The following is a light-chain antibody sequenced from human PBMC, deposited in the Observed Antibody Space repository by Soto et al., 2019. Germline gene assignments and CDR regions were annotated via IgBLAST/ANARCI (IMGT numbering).Light chain of an antibody. CDR2: GNS. V-gene: IGLV1-40*01. CDR1: SSNIGAGYD. CDR3: ATWDVSLSVWV. J-gene: IGLJ3*02. Sequence: QSVLTQPPSVSGAPGQRVTISCTGSSSNIGAGYDVHWYQQLPGTAPKLLIYGNSNRPSGVPDRFSGSKSGTSASLAITGLQAEDEADFYCATWDVSLSVWVFGGGTKLTVL.